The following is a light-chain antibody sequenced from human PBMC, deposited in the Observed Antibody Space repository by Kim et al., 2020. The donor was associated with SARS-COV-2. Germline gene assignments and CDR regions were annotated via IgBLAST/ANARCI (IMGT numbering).Light chain of an antibody. Sequence: EIVLTQSPASLSVSPGERVTLTCRASQSVGSYFACHQQKPGQAPTLLIYDASARATGLPARFSGSGSGTEFTLTITSLQSEDFAVYYCQQYHNWPPLTFGGGTKVDIK. CDR3: QQYHNWPPLT. CDR1: QSVGSY. V-gene: IGKV3-15*01. CDR2: DAS. J-gene: IGKJ4*01.